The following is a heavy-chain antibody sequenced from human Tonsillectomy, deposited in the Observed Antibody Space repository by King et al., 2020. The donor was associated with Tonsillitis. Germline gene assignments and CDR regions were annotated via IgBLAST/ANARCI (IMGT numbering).Heavy chain of an antibody. Sequence: VQLVQSGAEVKKPGASVKVSCKASGYTFTGYYMHWVRQAPGQGLELMGWIKPNSGGTKYAQKFQGRVTMTRETSIMTAYLELSRLRCDDTAVYYCARERVIVVVPAAMRRGWFDPWGQGTLVTVSS. CDR2: IKPNSGGT. V-gene: IGHV1-2*02. CDR3: ARERVIVVVPAAMRRGWFDP. CDR1: GYTFTGYY. D-gene: IGHD2-2*01. J-gene: IGHJ5*02.